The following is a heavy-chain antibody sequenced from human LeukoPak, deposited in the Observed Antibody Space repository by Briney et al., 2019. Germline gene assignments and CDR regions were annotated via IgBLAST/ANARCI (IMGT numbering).Heavy chain of an antibody. J-gene: IGHJ1*01. CDR1: GYTFTSNY. D-gene: IGHD1-7*01. Sequence: GASVKVSYKASGYTFTSNYMHWVRQAPGQGLEWMGMINPSSGSPRYAKTVQGRVTMTRDTSTSTVYMEMSSLRSEDTAVYYCARDRGRTMLVDHWGQGNLVSVSS. CDR2: INPSSGSP. V-gene: IGHV1-46*01. CDR3: ARDRGRTMLVDH.